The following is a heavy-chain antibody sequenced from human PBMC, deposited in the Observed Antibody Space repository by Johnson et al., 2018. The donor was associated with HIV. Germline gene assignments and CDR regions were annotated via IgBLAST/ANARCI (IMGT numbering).Heavy chain of an antibody. CDR2: LTWNSGRK. V-gene: IGHV3-9*01. D-gene: IGHD6-13*01. Sequence: VQLVESGGRLVQPGRSLRLSCAASGFSFDDYAMHWVRQVPGKGLEWVAGLTWNSGRKGYADSVKGRFTISRDNSKNTLYLQMNSLRAEDTAVYYCARGGYLDAFDIWGQGTMVTVSS. CDR3: ARGGYLDAFDI. J-gene: IGHJ3*02. CDR1: GFSFDDYA.